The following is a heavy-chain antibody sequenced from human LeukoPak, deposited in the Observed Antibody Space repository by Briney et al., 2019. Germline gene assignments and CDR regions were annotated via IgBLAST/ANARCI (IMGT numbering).Heavy chain of an antibody. Sequence: ASVKVSCKASGYTFSNYYMHWVRQAPGQGLEWMGWINPNSGGTNYAQKFQGRVTMTRDTSISTAYMELSRLRSDDTAVYYCARDHHYYGSGSYGGYYFDYWGQGTLVTVSS. CDR3: ARDHHYYGSGSYGGYYFDY. CDR1: GYTFSNYY. V-gene: IGHV1-2*02. D-gene: IGHD3-10*01. CDR2: INPNSGGT. J-gene: IGHJ4*02.